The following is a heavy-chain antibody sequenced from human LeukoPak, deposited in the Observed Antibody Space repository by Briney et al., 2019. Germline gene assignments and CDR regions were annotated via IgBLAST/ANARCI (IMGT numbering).Heavy chain of an antibody. J-gene: IGHJ6*03. D-gene: IGHD1-26*01. CDR1: GGTFSSYA. Sequence: ASVKVSCKASGGTFSSYAISWVRQAPGQGLEWMGGIIPIFGTANYAQKFQGRVTITTDESTSTAYMELSSLRSEDTAVYYCATQGELRYYYYMDVWGKGTTVTISS. CDR3: ATQGELRYYYYMDV. V-gene: IGHV1-69*05. CDR2: IIPIFGTA.